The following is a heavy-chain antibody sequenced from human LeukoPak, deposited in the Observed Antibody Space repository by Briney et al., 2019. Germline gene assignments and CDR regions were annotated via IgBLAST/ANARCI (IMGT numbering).Heavy chain of an antibody. CDR1: GFTFSSYW. CDR3: ARVDAFDI. Sequence: GGSLRLSCAASGFTFSSYWMTWVRQAPGKGLEWVSSISSSSGYIYYADSVKGRFTISRDNAKNSLYLQMNSLRAEDTAVYYCARVDAFDIWGQGTMVTVSS. CDR2: ISSSSGYI. J-gene: IGHJ3*02. V-gene: IGHV3-21*01.